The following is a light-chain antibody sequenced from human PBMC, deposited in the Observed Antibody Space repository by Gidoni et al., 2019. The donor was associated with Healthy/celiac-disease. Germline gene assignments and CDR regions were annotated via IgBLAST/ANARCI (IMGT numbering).Light chain of an antibody. CDR1: SSDVGGYNY. J-gene: IGLJ2*01. Sequence: QPASVSGSPGQSITISCTGTSSDVGGYNYVSWYQQHPGKAPKLMIYDVSNRPSGVSNRFSGSKSGNTASLTISGLQAEDEADYYCSSYTSSSTRVFGGGTKLTVL. CDR2: DVS. CDR3: SSYTSSSTRV. V-gene: IGLV2-14*01.